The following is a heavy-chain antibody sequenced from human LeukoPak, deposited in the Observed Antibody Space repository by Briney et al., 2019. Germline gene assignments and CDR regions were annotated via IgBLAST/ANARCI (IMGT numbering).Heavy chain of an antibody. CDR3: ARADGAKTDY. CDR1: GGSFSGYY. Sequence: SETLSLTCAAYGGSFSGYYWSWIRQPPGKGLEWIGEINHSGSTNYNPSLKSRVTISVDTSKNQFSLKLSSVTAADTAVYYCARADGAKTDYWGQGTLVTVSS. J-gene: IGHJ4*02. V-gene: IGHV4-34*01. CDR2: INHSGST. D-gene: IGHD3-16*01.